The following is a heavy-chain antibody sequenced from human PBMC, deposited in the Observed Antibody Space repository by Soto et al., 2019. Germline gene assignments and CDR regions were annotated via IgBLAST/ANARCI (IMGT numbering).Heavy chain of an antibody. CDR3: ARGVGGRRGNYYYYYGTDV. V-gene: IGHV3-30-3*01. D-gene: IGHD3-16*01. Sequence: PGGSLRLSCAASGFTFSSYAMHWVRQAPGKGLEWVAVISYDGSNEHYADSVKGRFTISRDNSKNTLYLQMNSLRAEDTAVYYCARGVGGRRGNYYYYYGTDVWGQGTTVTVSS. J-gene: IGHJ6*02. CDR2: ISYDGSNE. CDR1: GFTFSSYA.